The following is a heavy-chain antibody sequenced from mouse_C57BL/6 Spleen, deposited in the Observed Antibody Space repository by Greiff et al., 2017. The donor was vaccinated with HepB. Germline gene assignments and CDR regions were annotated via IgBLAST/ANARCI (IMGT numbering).Heavy chain of an antibody. V-gene: IGHV5-16*01. Sequence: EVKLMESEGGLVQPGSSMKLSCTASGFTFSDYYMAWVRQVPEKGLEWVANINYDGSSTYYLDSLKSRFIISRDNAKNILYLQMSSLKSEDTATYYCARAKSYDGYCLDYWGQGTTLTVSS. CDR2: INYDGSST. D-gene: IGHD2-3*01. J-gene: IGHJ2*01. CDR1: GFTFSDYY. CDR3: ARAKSYDGYCLDY.